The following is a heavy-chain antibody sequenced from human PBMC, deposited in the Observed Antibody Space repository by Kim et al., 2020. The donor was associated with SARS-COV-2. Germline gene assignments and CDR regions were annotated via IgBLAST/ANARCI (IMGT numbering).Heavy chain of an antibody. V-gene: IGHV3-7*01. CDR2: INTDGGQK. Sequence: GGSLRLSCAISGFNYNAYWMSWVRQAPGKGLEWVALINTDGGQKYYVDSVRGXFTVSRDNAKNSLYIEXNSLIGXXRAVYYCXTXTLRAFXTXVQGXM. CDR1: GFNYNAYW. J-gene: IGHJ3*02. CDR3: XTXTLRAFXT.